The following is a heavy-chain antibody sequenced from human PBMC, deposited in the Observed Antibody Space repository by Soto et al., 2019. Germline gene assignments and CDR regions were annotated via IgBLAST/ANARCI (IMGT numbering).Heavy chain of an antibody. CDR2: INHSGST. CDR1: GGSFSGYY. CDR3: SAGVAATFDP. D-gene: IGHD2-15*01. V-gene: IGHV4-34*01. J-gene: IGHJ5*02. Sequence: SETLSLTCAVYGGSFSGYYWSWIRQPPGKGLEWIGEINHSGSTNYNPSLKSRVTISVDTSKNQFSLKLSSVTAADTAVYYCSAGVAATFDPWGQGTLVTVSS.